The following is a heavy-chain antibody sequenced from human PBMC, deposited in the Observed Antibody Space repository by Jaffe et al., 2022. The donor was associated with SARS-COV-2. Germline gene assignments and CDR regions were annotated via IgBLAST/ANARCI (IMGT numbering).Heavy chain of an antibody. D-gene: IGHD2-21*01. CDR1: GFTFSDYS. V-gene: IGHV3-48*01. CDR3: AREATVRGGFPTYYYYYYMDV. Sequence: EVQLVESGGGLVQPGGSLRLSCAASGFTFSDYSMNWVRQAPGKGLEWVSYISSSSTTIYYADSVKGRFTISRDNAKNSLYLQMNSLRAEDTAVYSCAREATVRGGFPTYYYYYYMDVWGKGTTVTVSS. CDR2: ISSSSTTI. J-gene: IGHJ6*03.